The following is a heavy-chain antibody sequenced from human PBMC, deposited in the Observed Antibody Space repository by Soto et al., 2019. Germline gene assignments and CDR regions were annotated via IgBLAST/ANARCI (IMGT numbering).Heavy chain of an antibody. CDR1: GFTFSSNS. CDR3: ASLYCTNGVCLFDY. D-gene: IGHD2-8*01. J-gene: IGHJ4*02. CDR2: ISSSSSYI. V-gene: IGHV3-21*01. Sequence: GSLRLSCAAYGFTFSSNSMNWVRQAPGKGLEWVSSISSSSSYIYYADSVKGRFTISRDNAKNSLYLQMNSLRAEDTAVYYCASLYCTNGVCLFDYWGQGTLVTVSS.